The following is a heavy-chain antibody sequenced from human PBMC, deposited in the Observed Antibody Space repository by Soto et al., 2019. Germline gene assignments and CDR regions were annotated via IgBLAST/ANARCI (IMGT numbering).Heavy chain of an antibody. J-gene: IGHJ4*02. CDR1: GGSISSYY. V-gene: IGHV4-59*08. CDR3: ARHAHSSGWYYDY. Sequence: SETLSLTCTVSGGSISSYYWSWIRQPPGKGLEWIGYIYYSGSTNYNPSLKSRVTISVDTSKNQFSLKLSSVTAADTAVYYCARHAHSSGWYYDYWGQGTLVTVSS. D-gene: IGHD6-19*01. CDR2: IYYSGST.